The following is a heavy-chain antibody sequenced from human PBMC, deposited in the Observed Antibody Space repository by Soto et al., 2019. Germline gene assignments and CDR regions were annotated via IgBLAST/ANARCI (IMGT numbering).Heavy chain of an antibody. Sequence: GGSLKLSCAASGFTFSSYAMSWVRLAPGKWLEWVSAISGSGGSTYYADSVKGRFTISRDNSKNTLYLQMNSLRAEDTAVYYCAKEDYYDSSGTRTFDYWGQGTLVTVSS. V-gene: IGHV3-23*01. CDR2: ISGSGGST. CDR3: AKEDYYDSSGTRTFDY. D-gene: IGHD3-22*01. J-gene: IGHJ4*02. CDR1: GFTFSSYA.